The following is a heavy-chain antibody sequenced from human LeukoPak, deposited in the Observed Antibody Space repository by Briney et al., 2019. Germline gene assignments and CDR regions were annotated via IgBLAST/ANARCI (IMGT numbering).Heavy chain of an antibody. D-gene: IGHD3-16*01. CDR1: GFTFSSYE. J-gene: IGHJ4*02. CDR3: ARGLSPGYDYVWGSY. V-gene: IGHV3-48*03. CDR2: ISSSGSTI. Sequence: GGSLRLSCAASGFTFSSYEMNWVRQAPGKGLEWVPYISSSGSTIYYADSVKGRFTISRDNAKNSLYLQMNSLRAEDTAVYYCARGLSPGYDYVWGSYWGQGTLVTVSS.